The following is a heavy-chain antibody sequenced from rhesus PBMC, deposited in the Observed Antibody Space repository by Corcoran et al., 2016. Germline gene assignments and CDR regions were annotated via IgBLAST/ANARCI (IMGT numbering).Heavy chain of an antibody. Sequence: DVQLVESGGGLVKPGGSLRLSCVASGFTFSSYVMHWVRQAPGMGLEWVSVISESGGTIYYADSVKGLFTISRDTAMNSLFLRMNSLRAEDTAVYYCTRGDSGYYTVEYFEFWGQGALVTGSS. V-gene: IGHV3S26*01. CDR1: GFTFSSYV. CDR2: ISESGGTI. J-gene: IGHJ1*01. D-gene: IGHD3-28*01. CDR3: TRGDSGYYTVEYFEF.